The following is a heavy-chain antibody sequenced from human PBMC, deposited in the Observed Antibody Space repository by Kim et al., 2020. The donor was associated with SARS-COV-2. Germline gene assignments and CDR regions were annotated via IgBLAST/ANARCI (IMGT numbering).Heavy chain of an antibody. D-gene: IGHD6-13*01. J-gene: IGHJ1*01. CDR1: GGTFSSYA. CDR3: ARGYSSSWYPEYFQH. CDR2: IIPIFGTA. V-gene: IGHV1-69*13. Sequence: SVKVSCKASGGTFSSYAISWVRQAPGQGLEWMGGIIPIFGTANYAQKFQGRVTITADESTSTAYMELSSLRSEDTAVYYCARGYSSSWYPEYFQHWGQGTLVTVTS.